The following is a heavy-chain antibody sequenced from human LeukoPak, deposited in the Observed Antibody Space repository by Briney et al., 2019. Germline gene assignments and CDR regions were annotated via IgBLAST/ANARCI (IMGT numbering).Heavy chain of an antibody. CDR1: GFTFSSYA. D-gene: IGHD3-3*01. CDR3: AKGSTIRFSRWFDP. CDR2: ISGSGGST. Sequence: PGASLRLSCAASGFTFSSYAMSWVRQAPGKGLEWVSAISGSGGSTYYADSVKGRFTISRDNSMNTLYLQMNSLRAEDTAVYYCAKGSTIRFSRWFDPWGQGTLVTVSS. J-gene: IGHJ5*02. V-gene: IGHV3-23*01.